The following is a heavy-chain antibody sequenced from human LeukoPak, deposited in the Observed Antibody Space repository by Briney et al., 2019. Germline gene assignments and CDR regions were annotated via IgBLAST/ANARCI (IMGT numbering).Heavy chain of an antibody. J-gene: IGHJ4*02. CDR3: ARVLRGYYYYFDY. CDR1: GYTFTNYG. D-gene: IGHD3-22*01. Sequence: SSVTVSFKASGYTFTNYGRSGVGQAPGKGGEGMGWISVYNGNTNYVRKLQGRVTITTETYTSKAYMELKRVRSDDTAVYYCARVLRGYYYYFDYWGQGTLVTVSS. V-gene: IGHV1-18*01. CDR2: ISVYNGNT.